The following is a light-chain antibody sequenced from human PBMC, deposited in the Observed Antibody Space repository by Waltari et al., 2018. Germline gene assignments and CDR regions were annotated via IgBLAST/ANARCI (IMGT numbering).Light chain of an antibody. CDR3: HQYHTLPWT. V-gene: IGKV1-33*01. CDR2: DAT. CDR1: QVIRKF. Sequence: DIQMTQSSSSLSASVGDRVTITCQASQVIRKFLNWYQHKPGKAPKLLIYDATNLETGVPSRFSGSGSGTDFTFTITSLQPEDFGTYYCHQYHTLPWTFGQGTKVQIK. J-gene: IGKJ1*01.